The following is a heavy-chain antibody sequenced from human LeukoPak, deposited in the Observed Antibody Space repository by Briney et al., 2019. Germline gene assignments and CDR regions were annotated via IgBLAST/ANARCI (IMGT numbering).Heavy chain of an antibody. CDR3: ARSPHYYDSSGHIDY. J-gene: IGHJ4*02. V-gene: IGHV3-48*04. Sequence: TGGSLRLSCAASGFTFSSYAMSWVRQAPGKGLEWVSYISSSGSTIYYADSVKGRFTISRDNAKNSLYLQMNSLRAEDTAVYYCARSPHYYDSSGHIDYWGQGTLVTVSS. CDR2: ISSSGSTI. CDR1: GFTFSSYA. D-gene: IGHD3-22*01.